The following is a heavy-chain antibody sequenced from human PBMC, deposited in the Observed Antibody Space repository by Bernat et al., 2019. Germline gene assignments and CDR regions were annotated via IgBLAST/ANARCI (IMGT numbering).Heavy chain of an antibody. Sequence: EVQLVESGGGLVQPGGSLRLSCAASGFMFSASWMDWVRQAPGKGLEWVANIKQDATEKFYVDSVKGRFTISRDNAKNSLFLQMDSLRAEDTAVYYCSPSLNYWGQGVLVTVSS. D-gene: IGHD3-9*01. CDR1: GFMFSASW. CDR3: SPSLNY. CDR2: IKQDATEK. V-gene: IGHV3-7*03. J-gene: IGHJ4*02.